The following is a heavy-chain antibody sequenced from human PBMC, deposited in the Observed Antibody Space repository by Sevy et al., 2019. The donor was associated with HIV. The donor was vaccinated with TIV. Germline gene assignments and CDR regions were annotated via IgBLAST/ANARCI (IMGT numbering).Heavy chain of an antibody. V-gene: IGHV1-2*04. CDR2: INPNSGGT. Sequence: ASVKVSCKASGYTFTGYYMHWVRQAPGQGLEWMGWINPNSGGTNYAQKFQGWDTMTRDTSISTAYMELSRLRSDDTAVYYCARGGVGLRLNYYYYGMDVWGQGTTVTVSS. J-gene: IGHJ6*02. CDR1: GYTFTGYY. CDR3: ARGGVGLRLNYYYYGMDV. D-gene: IGHD5-12*01.